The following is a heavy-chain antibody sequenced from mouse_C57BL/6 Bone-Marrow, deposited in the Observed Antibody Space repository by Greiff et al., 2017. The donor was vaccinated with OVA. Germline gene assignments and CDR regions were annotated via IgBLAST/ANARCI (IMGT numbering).Heavy chain of an antibody. CDR2: ISYDGSN. V-gene: IGHV3-6*01. CDR3: ARVRDYYGSSLYAMDY. D-gene: IGHD1-1*01. J-gene: IGHJ4*01. CDR1: GYSITSGYY. Sequence: VQLKQSGPGLVKPSQSLSLTCSVTGYSITSGYYWNWIRQFPGNKLEWMGYISYDGSNNYNPSLKNRISITRDTSKNQFFLKLNSVTTEDTATYYCARVRDYYGSSLYAMDYWGQGTSVTVSS.